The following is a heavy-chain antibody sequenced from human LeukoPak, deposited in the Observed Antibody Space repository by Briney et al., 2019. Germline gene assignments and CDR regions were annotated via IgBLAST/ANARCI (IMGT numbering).Heavy chain of an antibody. CDR2: IYSGGST. CDR3: ARGWRWLQLSGDYYYMDV. CDR1: GFTVSSNY. V-gene: IGHV3-53*01. Sequence: GGPLRLSCAASGFTVSSNYMSWVRQAPGKGLEWVSVIYSGGSTYYADSVKGRFTISRDNSKNTLYLQMNSLRAEDTAVYYCARGWRWLQLSGDYYYMDVWGKGTTVTVSS. D-gene: IGHD5-24*01. J-gene: IGHJ6*03.